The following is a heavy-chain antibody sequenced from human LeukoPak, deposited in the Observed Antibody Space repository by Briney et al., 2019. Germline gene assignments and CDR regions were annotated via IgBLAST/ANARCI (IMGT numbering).Heavy chain of an antibody. J-gene: IGHJ4*02. CDR1: GYTFTDYY. D-gene: IGHD3-10*01. V-gene: IGHV1-69-2*01. Sequence: ASVKISCKVSGYTFTDYYMHWVQQAPGKGLEWMGLVDPEDGETIYAEKFQGRVTITADTSTDTAYMELSSLRSEDTAVYYCATERMVRGVIIFDYWGQGTLITVSS. CDR3: ATERMVRGVIIFDY. CDR2: VDPEDGET.